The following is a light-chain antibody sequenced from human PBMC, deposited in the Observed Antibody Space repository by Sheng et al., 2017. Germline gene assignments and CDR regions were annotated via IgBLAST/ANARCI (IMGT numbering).Light chain of an antibody. J-gene: IGKJ5*01. V-gene: IGKV4-1*01. Sequence: DIVMTQSPDSLAVSLGERATINCKASQSVLYSSNNKNYLAWYQQKPGQPPKLLLYWASIRESGVPDRFSGSGSGTDFTLTISSLQAEDVAVYYCQQYYNIPITFGQGTRVEI. CDR1: QSVLYSSNNKNY. CDR3: QQYYNIPIT. CDR2: WAS.